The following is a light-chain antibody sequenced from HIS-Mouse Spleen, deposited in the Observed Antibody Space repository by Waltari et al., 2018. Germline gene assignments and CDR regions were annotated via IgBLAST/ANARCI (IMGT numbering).Light chain of an antibody. CDR1: ISDVGGYQS. CDR2: DVS. V-gene: IGLV2-11*01. J-gene: IGLJ3*02. CDR3: CSYAGSYTLV. Sequence: QPALTHPRSVSGSPGHSVTISCTGTISDVGGYQSVPCYQQHLGKPPTLMIYDVSKRPSGVPDRFSGAKSGNTASLTISGLQAEDEADYYCCSYAGSYTLVFGGGTKLTVL.